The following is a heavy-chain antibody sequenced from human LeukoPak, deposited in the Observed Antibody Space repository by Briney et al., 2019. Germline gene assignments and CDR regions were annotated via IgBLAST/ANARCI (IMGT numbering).Heavy chain of an antibody. V-gene: IGHV1-2*06. CDR2: INPNSGGT. J-gene: IGHJ4*02. CDR1: GYTFTSYY. CDR3: ARTAVDQDYFDY. D-gene: IGHD6-19*01. Sequence: ASVKVSCKASGYTFTSYYMHWVRQAPGQGLEWMGRINPNSGGTNYAQKFQGRVTMTRDTSISTAYMELSRPRSDDTAAYYCARTAVDQDYFDYWGQGTLVTVSS.